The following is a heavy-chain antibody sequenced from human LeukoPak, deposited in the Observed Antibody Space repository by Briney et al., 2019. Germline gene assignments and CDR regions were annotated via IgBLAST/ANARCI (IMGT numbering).Heavy chain of an antibody. Sequence: ASVKVSCKASGYTFTSYGISWVRQAPGQGLEWMGWISAYNGNTNYAQKLQGRGTMTTDTSTSTAYMELRSLRSDDTAVYYCARGSYYDSSGYYFAGNDYWGQGTLVTVSS. J-gene: IGHJ4*02. D-gene: IGHD3-22*01. CDR3: ARGSYYDSSGYYFAGNDY. CDR1: GYTFTSYG. V-gene: IGHV1-18*01. CDR2: ISAYNGNT.